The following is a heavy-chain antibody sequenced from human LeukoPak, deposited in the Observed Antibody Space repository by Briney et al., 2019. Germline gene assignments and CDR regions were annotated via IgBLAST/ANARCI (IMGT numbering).Heavy chain of an antibody. D-gene: IGHD2-2*01. V-gene: IGHV4-61*02. Sequence: SETLSLTCTVSGGSISSGSYYWSWIRQPAGKGLEWIGRIYTSGSTNYNPSLKSRVTISVDTSKNQFSLKLSSVTAADTAVYYCARGNIVVVPAAVGYYYYYYMDVWGKGTTVTISS. CDR3: ARGNIVVVPAAVGYYYYYYMDV. CDR2: IYTSGST. J-gene: IGHJ6*03. CDR1: GGSISSGSYY.